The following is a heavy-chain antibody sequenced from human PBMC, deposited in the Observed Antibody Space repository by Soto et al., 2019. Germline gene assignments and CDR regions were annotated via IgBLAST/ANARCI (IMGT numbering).Heavy chain of an antibody. CDR3: ARDQSPSSGWPGMDV. CDR1: GYTFTDYY. V-gene: IGHV1-2*02. D-gene: IGHD6-19*01. J-gene: IGHJ6*02. Sequence: ASVKVSCKASGYTFTDYYMHWVRQAPGQGLEWMGWINPNSGGTNDAQKFQGRVTMTRDTSISTAYMELNRLRSDDTAAYYCARDQSPSSGWPGMDVWGQGTTVTVSS. CDR2: INPNSGGT.